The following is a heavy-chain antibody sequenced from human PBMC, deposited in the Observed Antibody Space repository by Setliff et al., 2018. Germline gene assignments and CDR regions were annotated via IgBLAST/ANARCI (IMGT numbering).Heavy chain of an antibody. Sequence: ASVKVSCKASGYTFTSYNINWVRQATGQGLEWMGWMNPNSGNTGYEQKFQGRVTMTRNTPIKTAYMELNSLRSEDTAVYYCARGTLWFGEPIDYWGQGTLFTVSS. J-gene: IGHJ4*02. V-gene: IGHV1-8*01. D-gene: IGHD3-10*01. CDR3: ARGTLWFGEPIDY. CDR2: MNPNSGNT. CDR1: GYTFTSYN.